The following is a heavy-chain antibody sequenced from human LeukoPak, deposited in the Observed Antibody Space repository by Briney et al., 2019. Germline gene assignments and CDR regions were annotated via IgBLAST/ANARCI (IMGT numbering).Heavy chain of an antibody. J-gene: IGHJ5*02. CDR2: INHSGST. D-gene: IGHD6-25*01. CDR1: GGSFSGYY. Sequence: PSETLSLTCAVYGGSFSGYYWSWIRQPPGKGLEWIGEINHSGSTNYNPSLKSRVTISVDTSKNQFSLNLSSVTAADTAVYYCARGGYWFDPWGQGTLVTVSS. V-gene: IGHV4-34*01. CDR3: ARGGYWFDP.